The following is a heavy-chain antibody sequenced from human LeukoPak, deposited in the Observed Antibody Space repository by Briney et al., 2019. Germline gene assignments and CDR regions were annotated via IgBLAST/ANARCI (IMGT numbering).Heavy chain of an antibody. CDR3: ARGGHRRYHYDSSGREDAFDI. CDR2: IYYSGST. CDR1: GGSISSSSYY. V-gene: IGHV4-39*07. Sequence: SETLSLTCTVSGGSISSSSYYWGWIRQPPGKGLEWIGSIYYSGSTYYNPSLKSRVTISVDTSKNQFSLKLSSVTAADTAVYYCARGGHRRYHYDSSGREDAFDIWGQGTMVIVSS. D-gene: IGHD3-22*01. J-gene: IGHJ3*02.